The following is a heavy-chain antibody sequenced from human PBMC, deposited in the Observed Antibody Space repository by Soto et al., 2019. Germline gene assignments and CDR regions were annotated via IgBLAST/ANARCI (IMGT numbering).Heavy chain of an antibody. D-gene: IGHD2-15*01. Sequence: SVKVSCKASGGTFSSYAISWVRQAPGQGLEWMGGIIPIFGTANYAQKFQGRVTITADKSTSTAYMELSSLRSEDTAVYYCARAGYCSGGSCYTGPHTWSDPWGPGTLVTVSS. V-gene: IGHV1-69*06. CDR1: GGTFSSYA. J-gene: IGHJ5*02. CDR2: IIPIFGTA. CDR3: ARAGYCSGGSCYTGPHTWSDP.